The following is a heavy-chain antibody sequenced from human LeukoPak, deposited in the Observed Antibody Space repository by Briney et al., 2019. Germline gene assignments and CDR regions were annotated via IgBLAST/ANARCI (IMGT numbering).Heavy chain of an antibody. Sequence: SETLSLTCTVSGGSVSSGSYYWSWIRQPPGKGLEWIGYIYYSGSTNYNPSLKSRVTISVDTSKNQFSLKLSSVTAADTAVYYCARAASDFWSGYYYYYMDVWSKGTTVTVSS. V-gene: IGHV4-61*01. J-gene: IGHJ6*03. CDR3: ARAASDFWSGYYYYYMDV. CDR1: GGSVSSGSYY. D-gene: IGHD3-3*01. CDR2: IYYSGST.